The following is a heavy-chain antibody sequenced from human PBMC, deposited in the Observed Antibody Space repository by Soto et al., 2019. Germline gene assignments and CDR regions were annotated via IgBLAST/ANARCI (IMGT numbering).Heavy chain of an antibody. V-gene: IGHV1-8*01. J-gene: IGHJ4*02. CDR1: GYTFTSYD. Sequence: QVQLVQSGAEVKKPGASVKVSCKASGYTFTSYDINWVRQATGQGLEWMGWMNPNSGNTGYAQKFQGRDTMPRNTPISTAYKELGSLRSEETAVYYCARTLYRDNVDYWGQGTLVTVSS. CDR2: MNPNSGNT. D-gene: IGHD4-17*01. CDR3: ARTLYRDNVDY.